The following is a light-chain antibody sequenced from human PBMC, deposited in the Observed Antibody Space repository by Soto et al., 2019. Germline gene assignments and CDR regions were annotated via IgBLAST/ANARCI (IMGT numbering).Light chain of an antibody. CDR1: QSVTSRY. Sequence: EVVFTQSPGTLSMYTGERATLSCRASQSVTSRYLAWYQHKPGQAPRLLIYGAFTRATGVPARFSGSGSGTEFTLTTSSLQSEDFAVYYCQQSNNWPRTFGQGTNVDI. V-gene: IGKV3-15*01. CDR2: GAF. CDR3: QQSNNWPRT. J-gene: IGKJ1*01.